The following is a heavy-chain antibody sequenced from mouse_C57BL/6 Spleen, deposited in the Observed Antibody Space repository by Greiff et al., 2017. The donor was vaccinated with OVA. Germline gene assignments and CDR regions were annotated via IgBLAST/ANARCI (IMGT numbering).Heavy chain of an antibody. V-gene: IGHV5-4*03. CDR2: ISDGGSYT. J-gene: IGHJ2*01. CDR1: GFTFSSYA. Sequence: EVKVVESGGGLVKPGGSLKLSCAASGFTFSSYAMSWVRQTPEKRLEWVATISDGGSYTYYPDNVKGRFTISRDNAKNNLYLQMSHLKSEDTAMYYCARGRNLYYFDYWGQGTTLTVSS. CDR3: ARGRNLYYFDY.